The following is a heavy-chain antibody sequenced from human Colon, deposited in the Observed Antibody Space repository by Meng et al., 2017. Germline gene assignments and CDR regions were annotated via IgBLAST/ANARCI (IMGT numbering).Heavy chain of an antibody. CDR2: IDYSRSI. Sequence: QVEVPVSGPGLVRPSETLSPTCTVSGGSVSSGSHYWSWIRQPPGKGLEWIGYIDYSRSINYYPSLKSRVTMSVDTSKNQFSLNLSSVTAADTAVYYCAGGPWELDYWGQGTLVTVSS. D-gene: IGHD1-26*01. CDR3: AGGPWELDY. CDR1: GGSVSSGSHY. J-gene: IGHJ4*02. V-gene: IGHV4-61*01.